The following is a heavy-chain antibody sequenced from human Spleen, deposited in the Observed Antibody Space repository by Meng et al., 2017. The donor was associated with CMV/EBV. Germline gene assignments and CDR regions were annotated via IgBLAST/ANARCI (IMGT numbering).Heavy chain of an antibody. J-gene: IGHJ4*02. CDR3: ARSDSSGWLYYFDY. Sequence: SVSANSATWNRIRQSPSRGLEWLGRTYYRSKWYNDYAIVVKSRITIDPDTSKNQYSLHLNSVTPKDTAVYYCARSDSSGWLYYFDYWGQGTLVTVSS. V-gene: IGHV6-1*01. CDR2: TYYRSKWYN. CDR1: SVSANSAT. D-gene: IGHD6-19*01.